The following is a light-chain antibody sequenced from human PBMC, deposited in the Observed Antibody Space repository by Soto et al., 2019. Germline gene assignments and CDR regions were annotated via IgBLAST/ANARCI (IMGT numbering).Light chain of an antibody. J-gene: IGLJ2*01. CDR3: SSYTSGSTLVV. V-gene: IGLV2-14*01. Sequence: QSALTQPASVSGSPGQSITISCTGSSSDVGAYNYVSWYQQHPGKAPRLMIYEVTNRPSGVSNRFSGSKSGNTASLTISGLRAADEADYYCSSYTSGSTLVVFGGGTKLTVL. CDR1: SSDVGAYNY. CDR2: EVT.